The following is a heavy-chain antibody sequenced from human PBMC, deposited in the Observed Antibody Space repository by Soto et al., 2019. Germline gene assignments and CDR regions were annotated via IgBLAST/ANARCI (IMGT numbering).Heavy chain of an antibody. J-gene: IGHJ6*02. CDR1: GGSFSGYY. Sequence: SETLSLTCAVYGGSFSGYYWSWIRQPPGKGKEWIGEINHSGSTNYNPSLKSRVTISVDTSKNQFSLKLSSVTAADTAVYYCTRYYYYFSRSYCCYYYYGMDVWGQGPTVTVSS. CDR3: TRYYYYFSRSYCCYYYYGMDV. V-gene: IGHV4-34*01. D-gene: IGHD3-10*01. CDR2: INHSGST.